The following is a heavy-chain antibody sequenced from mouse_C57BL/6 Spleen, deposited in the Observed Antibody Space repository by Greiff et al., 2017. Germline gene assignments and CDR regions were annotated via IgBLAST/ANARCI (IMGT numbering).Heavy chain of an antibody. CDR3: ALEGGSGYAMDD. D-gene: IGHD3-2*02. V-gene: IGHV14-2*01. CDR1: GFNIKDYY. Sequence: VQLQQSGAELVKPGASVKLSCTASGFNIKDYYMHWVKQRTEQGLEWIGRIDPEDGETKYASKFQGKAPITADTSSNTAYLQLSSLTSEDTAVYYCALEGGSGYAMDDWGKGTSVTVSS. CDR2: IDPEDGET. J-gene: IGHJ4*01.